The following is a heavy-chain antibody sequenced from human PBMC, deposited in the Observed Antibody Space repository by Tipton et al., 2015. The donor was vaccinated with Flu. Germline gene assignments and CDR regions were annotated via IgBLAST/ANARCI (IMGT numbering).Heavy chain of an antibody. Sequence: SLRLSCAASGFTFDDYAMHWVRQAPGKGLEWVSGISWNSGSIDYADSVKGRFTISRDNAKNSLYLQMNSLRAEDTALYYCASISYGMDVWGQGTTVTVSS. CDR2: ISWNSGSI. J-gene: IGHJ6*02. CDR3: ASISYGMDV. CDR1: GFTFDDYA. V-gene: IGHV3-9*01.